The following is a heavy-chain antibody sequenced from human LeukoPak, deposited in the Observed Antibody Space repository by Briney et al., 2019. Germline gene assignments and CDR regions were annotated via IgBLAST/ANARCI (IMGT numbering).Heavy chain of an antibody. CDR2: IIPIFGTA. V-gene: IGHV1-69*13. D-gene: IGHD2-2*01. CDR3: ASPYCSSTSCYGGPFGY. J-gene: IGHJ4*02. Sequence: GASVKVSCKASGGTFSSYAISWVRQAPGQGLEWMGGIIPIFGTANYAQKFQGRVTITADESTSTAYMELSSLRSEDTAVYYCASPYCSSTSCYGGPFGYWGQGTLVTVSS. CDR1: GGTFSSYA.